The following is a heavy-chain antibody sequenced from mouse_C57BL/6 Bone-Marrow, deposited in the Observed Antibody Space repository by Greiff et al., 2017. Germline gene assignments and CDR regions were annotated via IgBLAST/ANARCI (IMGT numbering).Heavy chain of an antibody. CDR1: GYAFTNYL. CDR3: ARRWDY. D-gene: IGHD1-1*02. V-gene: IGHV1-54*01. CDR2: INPGSGGT. J-gene: IGHJ3*01. Sequence: QVQLQQSGAELVRPGTSVKVSCKASGYAFTNYLIEWVKQRPGQGLEWIGVINPGSGGTNYNEKFKGKATLTADKSSSTAYMQLSSLTSEDSAVYFCARRWDYWGQGTLVTVSA.